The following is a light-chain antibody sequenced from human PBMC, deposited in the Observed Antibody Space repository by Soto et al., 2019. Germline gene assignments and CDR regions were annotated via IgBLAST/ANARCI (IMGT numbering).Light chain of an antibody. J-gene: IGKJ2*01. CDR3: QQYGRSPLLYS. CDR1: QSVTSNF. CDR2: GAS. V-gene: IGKV3-20*01. Sequence: ENVLTQSPGTLSLSPGERATISCRASQSVTSNFLAWYQQKPGQAPRLLIYGASTRAAGVPDRFSGSGSGTDFTLTITRREPEDFAVYYCQQYGRSPLLYSFGQGTKLGVK.